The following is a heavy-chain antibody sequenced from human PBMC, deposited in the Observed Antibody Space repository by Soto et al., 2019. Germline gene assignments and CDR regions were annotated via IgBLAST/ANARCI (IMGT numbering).Heavy chain of an antibody. D-gene: IGHD2-21*02. CDR1: GGSISSSNW. CDR3: ARDRGGDSFWYYYYYYGMDV. V-gene: IGHV4-4*02. J-gene: IGHJ6*02. Sequence: SETLSLTCAVSGGSISSSNWWSWVRQPPGKGLEWNGEIYHSGSTNYNPSFKSRVTISVDKSKNQFSLKLSSVTAADTAVYYCARDRGGDSFWYYYYYYGMDVWGQGTTVTVSS. CDR2: IYHSGST.